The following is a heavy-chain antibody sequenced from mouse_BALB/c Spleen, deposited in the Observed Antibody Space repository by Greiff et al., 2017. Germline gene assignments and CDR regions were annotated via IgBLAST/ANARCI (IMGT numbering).Heavy chain of an antibody. CDR2: ISSGGST. V-gene: IGHV5-6-5*01. Sequence: EVKLMESGGGLVKPGGSLKLSCAASGFTFSSYAMSWVRQTPEKRLEWVASISSGGSTYYPDSVKGRFTISRDNARNILYLQMSSLRSEDTAMYYCARERLLRLRAMDYWGQGTSVTVSS. CDR1: GFTFSSYA. J-gene: IGHJ4*01. CDR3: ARERLLRLRAMDY. D-gene: IGHD1-2*01.